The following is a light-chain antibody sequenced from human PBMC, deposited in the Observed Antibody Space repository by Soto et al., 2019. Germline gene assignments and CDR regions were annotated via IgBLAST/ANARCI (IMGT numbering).Light chain of an antibody. CDR2: GAS. CDR3: QQRSNWPPLT. CDR1: QSISSY. Sequence: EIVLTQSPATLSLSPGERATLSCRASQSISSYLAWYQQKPGQAPRLLIDGASNRATGIPARFSGGGSGTDFTLTISSLEPEDVAVYYCQQRSNWPPLTFGGGTKVEIK. J-gene: IGKJ4*01. V-gene: IGKV3-11*01.